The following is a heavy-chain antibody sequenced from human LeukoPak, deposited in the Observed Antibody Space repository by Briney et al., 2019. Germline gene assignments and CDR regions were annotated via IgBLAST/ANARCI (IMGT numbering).Heavy chain of an antibody. D-gene: IGHD3-22*01. V-gene: IGHV4-30-4*08. Sequence: SETLSLTCTVSGGSISSGDYYWGWIRQPPRKGLEWIGYIYYSGSTYYNPSLKGRVTISVDRSKNQFSLKLSSVTAADTAVYYCARGPYYYDSSGYYPPDYWGQGTLVTVSS. CDR1: GGSISSGDYY. J-gene: IGHJ4*02. CDR2: IYYSGST. CDR3: ARGPYYYDSSGYYPPDY.